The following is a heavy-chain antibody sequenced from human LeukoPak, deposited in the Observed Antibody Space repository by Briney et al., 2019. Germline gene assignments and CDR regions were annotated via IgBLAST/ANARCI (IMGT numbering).Heavy chain of an antibody. V-gene: IGHV4-4*09. CDR2: IYTSGST. CDR3: ARQYSGSAPFDY. J-gene: IGHJ4*02. CDR1: GGSISSYY. D-gene: IGHD6-6*01. Sequence: SETLSLTCTVSGGSISSYYWSWIRQPPGKGLEWIGYIYTSGSTNYNPSLKSRVTISVDTSKNQFSLKLSSVTAADTAVYYCARQYSGSAPFDYWGQGTLVTVSS.